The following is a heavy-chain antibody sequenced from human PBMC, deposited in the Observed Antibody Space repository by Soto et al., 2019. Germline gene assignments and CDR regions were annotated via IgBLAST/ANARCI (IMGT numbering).Heavy chain of an antibody. V-gene: IGHV4-30-4*01. CDR2: IYYTGNA. Sequence: QVQLQESGPGLVKPSQTLSLTCTVSGASISGGDYYWTWIRQPPGKRLEWIGSIYYTGNAYSKPSLESRLSISVDPSNNQFALRLASVTAPDTAIYYCARATCDSSTYSLDYWGQGTLVTVSS. CDR3: ARATCDSSTYSLDY. D-gene: IGHD3-22*01. J-gene: IGHJ4*02. CDR1: GASISGGDYY.